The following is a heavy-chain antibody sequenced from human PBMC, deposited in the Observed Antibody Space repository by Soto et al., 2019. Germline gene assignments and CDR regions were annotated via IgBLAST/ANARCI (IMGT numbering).Heavy chain of an antibody. CDR2: IYHSGST. CDR1: GGSISSSGYY. V-gene: IGHV4-30-2*01. J-gene: IGHJ5*02. Sequence: PSETLSLTCTVSGGSISSSGYYWGWIRQPPGKGLEWIGYIYHSGSTYYNPSLKSRVTMSVDRSKNQFSLKLSSVTAADTAVYYCARTPFPWGQGTLVTVSS. D-gene: IGHD2-15*01. CDR3: ARTPFP.